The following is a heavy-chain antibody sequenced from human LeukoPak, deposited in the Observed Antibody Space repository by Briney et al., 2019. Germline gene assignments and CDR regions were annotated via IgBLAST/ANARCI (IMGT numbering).Heavy chain of an antibody. J-gene: IGHJ4*02. CDR1: GFTFSSYS. CDR2: ISSSSSYI. CDR3: AKDLRQWLEYYFDY. D-gene: IGHD6-19*01. Sequence: PGGSLRLSCAASGFTFSSYSMNWVRQAPGKGLEWVSSISSSSSYIYYADSVKGRFTISRDNAKNSLYLQMNSLRAEDMALYYCAKDLRQWLEYYFDYWGQGTLVTVSS. V-gene: IGHV3-21*04.